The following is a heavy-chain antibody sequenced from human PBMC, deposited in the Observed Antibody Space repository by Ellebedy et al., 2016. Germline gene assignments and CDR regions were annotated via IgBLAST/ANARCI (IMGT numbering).Heavy chain of an antibody. CDR3: ARGLRFDSTGFYPPLGY. D-gene: IGHD3-22*01. CDR2: INPKSGNK. J-gene: IGHJ4*02. V-gene: IGHV1-8*01. Sequence: ASVKVSCXSSGHTSTSYDINWLRQAAGQGLEWMGWINPKSGNKGYAQKFQGRVTMTRNNSISTAYMELSGLMSEDTAVYYCARGLRFDSTGFYPPLGYWGQGTLVTVSS. CDR1: GHTSTSYD.